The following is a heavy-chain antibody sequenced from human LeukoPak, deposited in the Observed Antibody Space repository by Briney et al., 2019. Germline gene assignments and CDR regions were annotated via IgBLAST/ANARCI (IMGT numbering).Heavy chain of an antibody. J-gene: IGHJ4*02. CDR1: GYTLTELS. Sequence: GASVKVSCKVSGYTLTELSMHWVRQAPGKGLEWMGGFDPEDGETIYAQKFQGRVTMTEDTSTDTAYMELSSLRSEDTAVYYCATDLPKAIFGVVPYDYWGQGTLVTVSS. CDR3: ATDLPKAIFGVVPYDY. D-gene: IGHD3-3*01. V-gene: IGHV1-24*01. CDR2: FDPEDGET.